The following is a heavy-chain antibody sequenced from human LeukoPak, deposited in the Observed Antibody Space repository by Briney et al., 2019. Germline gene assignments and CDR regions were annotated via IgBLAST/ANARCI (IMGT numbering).Heavy chain of an antibody. V-gene: IGHV4-59*08. Sequence: GSLRLSCAASGFTFSSYAMSWVRQAPGKGLEWIGYIYYSGSTNYNPSLKSRVTISVDTSKNQFSLKLSSVTAADTAVYYCARQRRWLQIDYWGQGTLVTVSS. CDR3: ARQRRWLQIDY. CDR2: IYYSGST. J-gene: IGHJ4*02. CDR1: GFTFSSYA. D-gene: IGHD5-24*01.